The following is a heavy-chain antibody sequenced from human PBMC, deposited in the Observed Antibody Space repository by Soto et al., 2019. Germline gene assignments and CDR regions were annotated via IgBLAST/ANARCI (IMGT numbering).Heavy chain of an antibody. CDR1: GGSISSYY. V-gene: IGHV4-59*01. J-gene: IGHJ4*02. CDR3: AWGVVVTAISGFFDY. Sequence: KPSETLSLTCTVSGGSISSYYWSWIRQPPGKGLEWIGYIYYSGSTTYNPSLKSRVTISVDTSKNQFSLKLSSVTAADTAVYYCAWGVVVTAISGFFDYWGQGTLVTVSS. D-gene: IGHD2-21*02. CDR2: IYYSGST.